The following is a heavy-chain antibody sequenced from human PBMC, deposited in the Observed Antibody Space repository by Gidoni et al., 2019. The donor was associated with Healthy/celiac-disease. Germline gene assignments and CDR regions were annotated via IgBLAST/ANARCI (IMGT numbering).Heavy chain of an antibody. CDR3: ARGGIVVVPAALKYNWFDP. CDR2: ISSSSSYI. V-gene: IGHV3-21*01. CDR1: GFTFSSYS. Sequence: EVQLVESGGGLVKPGGSLRLSCAASGFTFSSYSMNWVRQAPGKGLEWVSSISSSSSYIYYADSVKGRFTISRDNAKNSLYLQMNSLRAEDTAVYYCARGGIVVVPAALKYNWFDPWGQGTLVTVSS. J-gene: IGHJ5*02. D-gene: IGHD2-2*01.